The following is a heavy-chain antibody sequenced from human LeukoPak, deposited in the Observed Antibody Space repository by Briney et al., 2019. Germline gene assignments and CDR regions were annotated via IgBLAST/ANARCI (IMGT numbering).Heavy chain of an antibody. V-gene: IGHV3-66*01. D-gene: IGHD1-1*01. CDR1: GSTVSSNY. CDR2: IYSGGST. Sequence: GGSLRLSCAASGSTVSSNYMTWVRQAPRKGPEWVSLIYSGGSTSYADSVRGRFTISRDNSKNTLYLQMNSLRAEDTAVYYCARIETVADAFDIWGQGTLVTVSS. CDR3: ARIETVADAFDI. J-gene: IGHJ3*02.